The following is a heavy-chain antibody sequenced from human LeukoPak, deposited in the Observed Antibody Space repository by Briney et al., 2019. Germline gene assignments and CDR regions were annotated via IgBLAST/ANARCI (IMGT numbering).Heavy chain of an antibody. J-gene: IGHJ4*02. CDR3: AIRGPYSSGWYSMGY. CDR1: GGTFSSYA. D-gene: IGHD6-19*01. Sequence: SVKVSCKASGGTFSSYAISWVRQAPGQGLEWMGGIIPIFGTANYAQKFQGRVTITADESTSTAYMELSSLRSEDTAVYYCAIRGPYSSGWYSMGYWGQGTLVTVSS. V-gene: IGHV1-69*01. CDR2: IIPIFGTA.